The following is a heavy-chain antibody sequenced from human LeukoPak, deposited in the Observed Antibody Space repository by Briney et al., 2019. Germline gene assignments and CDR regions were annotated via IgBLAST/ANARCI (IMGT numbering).Heavy chain of an antibody. V-gene: IGHV3-53*01. Sequence: GGSLRLSCTVSGFTVSSNSMSWVRQAPGKGLEWVSFIYSDNTHYSDSVKGRFTISRDNSKNTLYLQMNSLRAEDTAVYYCARPVVAGTRGAFNIWGQGTMVTVSS. CDR3: ARPVVAGTRGAFNI. CDR1: GFTVSSNS. CDR2: IYSDNT. J-gene: IGHJ3*02. D-gene: IGHD2-15*01.